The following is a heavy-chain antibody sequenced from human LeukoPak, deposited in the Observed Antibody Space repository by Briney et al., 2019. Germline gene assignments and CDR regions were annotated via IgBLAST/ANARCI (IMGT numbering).Heavy chain of an antibody. Sequence: PSETLSLTCTVSDYSISSGYYWGWIRQPPGKGLEWIGNINYSRNPYYNPSLKSRVTISVDTSKNQFSLKLSSVTAADTAMYYCAREKIGTGTVLGKDYYYMDVWGKGTTVTVSS. CDR3: AREKIGTGTVLGKDYYYMDV. V-gene: IGHV4-38-2*02. CDR2: INYSRNP. J-gene: IGHJ6*03. D-gene: IGHD3-16*01. CDR1: DYSISSGYY.